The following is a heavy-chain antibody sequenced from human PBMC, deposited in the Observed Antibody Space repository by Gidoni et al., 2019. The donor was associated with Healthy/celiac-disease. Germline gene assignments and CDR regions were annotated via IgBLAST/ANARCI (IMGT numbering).Heavy chain of an antibody. J-gene: IGHJ4*02. Sequence: QVQLQESGPGLVKPSQTLSLTCTVSGGSISSGRYYWSWIRQPAGKGLEWIGRIYTSGSTNYNPSLKSRVTISVDTSKNQFSLKLSSVTAADTAVYYCARTGFGSSSTSCLIFDYWGQGTLVTVSS. D-gene: IGHD2-2*01. CDR3: ARTGFGSSSTSCLIFDY. V-gene: IGHV4-61*02. CDR1: GGSISSGRYY. CDR2: IYTSGST.